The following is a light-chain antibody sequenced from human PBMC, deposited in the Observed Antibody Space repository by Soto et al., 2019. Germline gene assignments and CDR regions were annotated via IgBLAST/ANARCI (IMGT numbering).Light chain of an antibody. CDR1: QSPNNW. CDR2: AAS. J-gene: IGKJ1*01. Sequence: DSQLTQYPSTLSASVGERVTITCRASQSPNNWMAWYQQKSGKAPKLLIYAASSLQSGVPSRFSGSGSGTDFTLTITSLQPEDFATYYCQQGHSTPWTFGQGTKVEIK. V-gene: IGKV1-39*01. CDR3: QQGHSTPWT.